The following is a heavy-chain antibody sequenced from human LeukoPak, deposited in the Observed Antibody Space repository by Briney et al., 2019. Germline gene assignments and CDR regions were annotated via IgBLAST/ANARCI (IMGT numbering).Heavy chain of an antibody. CDR3: AKDMNWGFYYYGMDV. CDR1: GFTFSSYG. CDR2: ISYDGSNK. J-gene: IGHJ6*02. V-gene: IGHV3-30*18. D-gene: IGHD7-27*01. Sequence: GRSLRHSCAASGFTFSSYGMHWVRQAPGKGLEWVAVISYDGSNKYYADSVKGRFTISRDNSKNTLYLQMNSLRAEDTAVYYCAKDMNWGFYYYGMDVWGQGTLVTVSS.